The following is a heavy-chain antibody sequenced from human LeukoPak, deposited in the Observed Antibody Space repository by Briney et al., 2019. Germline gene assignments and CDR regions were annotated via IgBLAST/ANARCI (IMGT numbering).Heavy chain of an antibody. CDR2: ISSSGSTI. CDR3: TTVRYYYDRSTQN. Sequence: GGSLRLSCAASGFTFSDYYMSWIRQAPGKGLEWVSYISSSGSTIYYPDSVKGRFTISRDNAKNSLYLQMNSLRAEDTAVYYCTTVRYYYDRSTQNWGQGTLVTVSS. J-gene: IGHJ4*02. D-gene: IGHD3-22*01. CDR1: GFTFSDYY. V-gene: IGHV3-11*04.